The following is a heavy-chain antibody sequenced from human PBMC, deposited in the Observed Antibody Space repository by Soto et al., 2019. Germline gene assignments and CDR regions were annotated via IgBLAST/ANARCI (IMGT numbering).Heavy chain of an antibody. CDR3: ARAIVVVVAAVNWFDP. Sequence: PSETLSLTCTVSGGSISSGDYYWSWIRQPPGKGLEWIGYIYYSGSTYYNPSLKSRVTISVDTSKNQFSLKLSSVTAADTAVYYCARAIVVVVAAVNWFDPWGQGTLVTVSS. CDR1: GGSISSGDYY. CDR2: IYYSGST. D-gene: IGHD2-15*01. J-gene: IGHJ5*02. V-gene: IGHV4-30-4*01.